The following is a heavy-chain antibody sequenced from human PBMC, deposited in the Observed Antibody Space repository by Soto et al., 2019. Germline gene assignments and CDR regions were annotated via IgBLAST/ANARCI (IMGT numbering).Heavy chain of an antibody. CDR3: AIIFKGIGGSGGYLTL. CDR2: IYYSGST. CDR1: GGSISSYY. V-gene: IGHV4-59*08. J-gene: IGHJ4*02. Sequence: PSETLSLTCTVSGGSISSYYWSWIRQPPGKGLEWIGYIYYSGSTNYNPSLKSRVTISVDTSKNQFSLKLSSVTAADTAVYYCAIIFKGIGGSGGYLTLWGRGSLVPVSS. D-gene: IGHD3-10*01.